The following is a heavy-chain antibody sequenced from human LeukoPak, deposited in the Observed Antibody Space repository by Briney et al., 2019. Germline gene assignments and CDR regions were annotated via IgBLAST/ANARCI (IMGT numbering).Heavy chain of an antibody. D-gene: IGHD6-13*01. CDR3: ASLAAAGLSEGY. CDR2: IYYSGST. Sequence: SETLSLTCTVSGGSISSDSYYWAWIRQPPGKGLEWIASIYYSGSTYYNPSLKSRVTISVDTSRNQFSLKLSSVTAADTAVYYCASLAAAGLSEGYWGQGTLVIVSS. CDR1: GGSISSDSYY. V-gene: IGHV4-39*01. J-gene: IGHJ4*02.